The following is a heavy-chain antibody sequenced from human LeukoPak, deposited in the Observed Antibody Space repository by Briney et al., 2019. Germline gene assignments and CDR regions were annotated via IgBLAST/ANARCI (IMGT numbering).Heavy chain of an antibody. CDR1: GFTFSDYA. CDR2: ISGSGDNT. V-gene: IGHV3-23*01. J-gene: IGHJ4*02. CDR3: ARAGARNYWNSRYYFAH. Sequence: PGGSLRLSCAASGFTFSDYAMSWVRQAPGKGLAWVSGISGSGDNTYYAASVKGRSTISRDNSKNTLDLQMNSLRAEDTAVYYCARAGARNYWNSRYYFAHWGQGSLVTVSS. D-gene: IGHD1-7*01.